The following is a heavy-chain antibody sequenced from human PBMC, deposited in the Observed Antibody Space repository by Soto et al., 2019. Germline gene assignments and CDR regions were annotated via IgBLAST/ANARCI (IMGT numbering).Heavy chain of an antibody. V-gene: IGHV1-69*06. Sequence: SLKVSFNSSVFTFGSYSIIGVLQATGQGLEWMGGIIPIFGTSNYAQKFQCIVTITADKSTSTAYMELSSLRYEDTAVYYCARSYNVDSIAASEIWGQGTMX. CDR3: ARSYNVDSIAASEI. CDR2: IIPIFGTS. CDR1: VFTFGSYS. J-gene: IGHJ3*02. D-gene: IGHD2-15*01.